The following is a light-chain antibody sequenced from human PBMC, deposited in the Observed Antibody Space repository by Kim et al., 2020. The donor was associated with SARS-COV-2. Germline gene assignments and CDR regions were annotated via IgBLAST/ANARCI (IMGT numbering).Light chain of an antibody. CDR3: QQYSNWPLT. Sequence: GSPGETATLSCRASQSISSNLAWYQQRPGQPPRLLIYAASSRAAGIPARFSGSGSGTEFTLTISSLQSEDFAVYYCQQYSNWPLTFGGGTKVDIK. V-gene: IGKV3D-15*01. CDR1: QSISSN. J-gene: IGKJ4*01. CDR2: AAS.